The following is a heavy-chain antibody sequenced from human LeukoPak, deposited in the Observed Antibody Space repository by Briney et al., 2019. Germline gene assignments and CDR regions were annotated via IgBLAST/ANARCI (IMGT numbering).Heavy chain of an antibody. CDR1: GYSISSGYY. V-gene: IGHV4-38-2*02. D-gene: IGHD6-13*01. CDR2: IYHSGST. J-gene: IGHJ4*02. Sequence: SETLSLTCTVSGYSISSGYYWGWIRQPPGKGLEWIGSIYHSGSTYYNPSLKSRVTISVDTSKNQFSLKLSSVTAADTAVYYCFLVGVAAAGSDYWGQGTLVTVSS. CDR3: FLVGVAAAGSDY.